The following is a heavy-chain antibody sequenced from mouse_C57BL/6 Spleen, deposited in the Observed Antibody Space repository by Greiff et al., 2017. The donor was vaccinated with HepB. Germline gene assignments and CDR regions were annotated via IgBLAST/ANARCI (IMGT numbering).Heavy chain of an antibody. CDR3: AREVEQVYYFDY. D-gene: IGHD1-1*02. Sequence: VQLQQSGAELARPGASVKLSCKASGYTFTSYGISWVKQRPGQGLEWIGEIYPSSGNTYYNEKVKGRFTLTTDNASSTAYMELRSLTSEDSAVYFSAREVEQVYYFDYWGQGTTLTVAS. CDR2: IYPSSGNT. CDR1: GYTFTSYG. J-gene: IGHJ2*01. V-gene: IGHV1-81*01.